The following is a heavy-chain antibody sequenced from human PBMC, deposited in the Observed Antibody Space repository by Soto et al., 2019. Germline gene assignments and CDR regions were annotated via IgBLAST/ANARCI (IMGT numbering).Heavy chain of an antibody. CDR3: AKASPGAYHFDY. CDR1: GFTFSSYG. J-gene: IGHJ4*02. CDR2: ISYDGSNK. Sequence: HPGGSLRLSCAASGFTFSSYGMHWVRQAPGKGLEWVAVISYDGSNKYYADSVKGRFTISRDNSKNTLYLQMNSLRAEDTAVYYCAKASPGAYHFDYWGQGTLLTVSS. V-gene: IGHV3-30*18.